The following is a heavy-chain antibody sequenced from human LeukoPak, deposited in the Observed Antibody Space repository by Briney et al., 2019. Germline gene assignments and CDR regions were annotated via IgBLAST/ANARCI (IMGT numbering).Heavy chain of an antibody. V-gene: IGHV4-38-2*01. J-gene: IGHJ3*02. CDR3: ARLRGSWDWAFEI. Sequence: PSETLSLTCAVSGYSISSGYYWGWIRQPPGKGLEWIGSIYHSGSNYYNPSLKSQVPISVDTSKNKFYLKLSSVTAADTAVYYCARLRGSWDWAFEIWGQGTMVTVSS. D-gene: IGHD3/OR15-3a*01. CDR2: IYHSGSN. CDR1: GYSISSGYY.